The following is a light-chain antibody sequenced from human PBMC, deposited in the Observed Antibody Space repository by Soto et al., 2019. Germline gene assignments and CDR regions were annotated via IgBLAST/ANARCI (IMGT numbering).Light chain of an antibody. Sequence: EIVLTQSPGTLSLSPGERATLSCRASQSVSSIYLAWYQQKPGQAPRLLIYGASSRATGIRDSFSGRGSRTHFPLTISRLEPEELAVHSCQQYSSSPHTFGQGTKLEIK. CDR3: QQYSSSPHT. V-gene: IGKV3-20*01. CDR2: GAS. CDR1: QSVSSIY. J-gene: IGKJ2*01.